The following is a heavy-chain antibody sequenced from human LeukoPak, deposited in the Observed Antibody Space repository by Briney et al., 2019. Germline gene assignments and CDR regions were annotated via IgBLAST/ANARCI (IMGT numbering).Heavy chain of an antibody. Sequence: GGSLRLSCAASGFTFSGSAMHWVRQASGKGLEWVGRIRSKANSYATAYAASVKGRFTISRDGSKNTAYLQMNSLKTEDTAVYYCTRQTYDILTGYYTFDYWGQGTLVTVSP. J-gene: IGHJ4*02. CDR3: TRQTYDILTGYYTFDY. CDR2: IRSKANSYAT. V-gene: IGHV3-73*01. CDR1: GFTFSGSA. D-gene: IGHD3-9*01.